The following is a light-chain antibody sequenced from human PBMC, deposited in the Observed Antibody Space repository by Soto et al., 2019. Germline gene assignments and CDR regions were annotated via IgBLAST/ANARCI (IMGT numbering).Light chain of an antibody. CDR3: QQSSNWPS. J-gene: IGKJ5*01. Sequence: EIVLTQSPASLSLSPLGIATLSFRASQSVNSYLAWYQQKPGQAPRLLIYDASNRATGIPARFSGSGSGTDFTLTISSLEPEDFAVYYCQQSSNWPSFGQGTRLEI. CDR1: QSVNSY. CDR2: DAS. V-gene: IGKV3-11*01.